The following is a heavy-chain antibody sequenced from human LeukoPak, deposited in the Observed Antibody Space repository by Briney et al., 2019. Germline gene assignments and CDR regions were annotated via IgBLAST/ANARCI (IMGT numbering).Heavy chain of an antibody. J-gene: IGHJ4*02. CDR3: AKSWDTVTRGRTYFDY. Sequence: GGSLRLSCAASGFTFSSYGMHWVRQAPGKGLEWVAIISNDGSDTYYVDSVKGRFTISRDNSKNMLYLQMNSLRAEDTAVYYCAKSWDTVTRGRTYFDYWGQGTLVTASS. D-gene: IGHD4-17*01. V-gene: IGHV3-30*18. CDR2: ISNDGSDT. CDR1: GFTFSSYG.